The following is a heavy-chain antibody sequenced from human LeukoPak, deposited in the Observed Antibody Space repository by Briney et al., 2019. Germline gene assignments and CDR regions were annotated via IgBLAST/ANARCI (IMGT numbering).Heavy chain of an antibody. CDR2: ISSSGST. V-gene: IGHV4-61*02. CDR3: ARGRRLHTQWRIQTDAFDI. CDR1: GDSISSGDYY. Sequence: TASQTLSLTCTVSGDSISSGDYYWSWIRQPAGKGLEWIGRISSSGSTNYNPSLKSRVTISVDTSKNQFSPKLSSVTAADTAVYYCARGRRLHTQWRIQTDAFDIWGQGTMVTVSS. D-gene: IGHD6-19*01. J-gene: IGHJ3*02.